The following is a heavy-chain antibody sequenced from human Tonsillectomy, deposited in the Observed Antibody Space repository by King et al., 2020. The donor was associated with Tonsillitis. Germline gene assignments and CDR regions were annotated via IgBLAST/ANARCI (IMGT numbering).Heavy chain of an antibody. CDR1: GFTFGDFA. D-gene: IGHD2-15*01. Sequence: VQLVESGGGLVQPGRSLRLSCTVSGFTFGDFAMSWVRQAPGKGLEGVGFIRMEAYGGTTEYAASVKGRFTISRDDSKSIGYLQMNSLKTGDTAVYYCAREPMFCSGGRCYPDLYYGMDVWRQGTTVTVSS. J-gene: IGHJ6*02. CDR2: IRMEAYGGTT. V-gene: IGHV3-49*04. CDR3: AREPMFCSGGRCYPDLYYGMDV.